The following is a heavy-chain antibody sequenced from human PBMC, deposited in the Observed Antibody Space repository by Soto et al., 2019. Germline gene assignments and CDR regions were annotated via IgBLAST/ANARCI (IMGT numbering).Heavy chain of an antibody. CDR2: IYPGDSDT. J-gene: IGHJ6*03. CDR3: ARSYGDYRYYYYYYYMDV. CDR1: GYSFTSYW. V-gene: IGHV5-51*01. D-gene: IGHD4-17*01. Sequence: PGESLKISCKGSGYSFTSYWIGWVRQMPWKGLEWMGIIYPGDSDTRYSPSFQGQVTISADKSISTAYLQWSSLKASDTAIYYCARSYGDYRYYYYYYYMDVWGKGTTVTVSS.